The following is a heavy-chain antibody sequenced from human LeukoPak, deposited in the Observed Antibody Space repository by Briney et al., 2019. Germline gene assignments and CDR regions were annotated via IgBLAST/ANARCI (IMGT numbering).Heavy chain of an antibody. V-gene: IGHV4-4*07. CDR2: IYTSGST. CDR3: ARDPGYYGSGTRGAFDI. Sequence: PSETLSLTCTVSGGSISSYYWSWIRQPAGKGLEWIGRIYTSGSTNYSPSLESRVTMSVDSSKNQFSLKLSSLTAADTAVYYCARDPGYYGSGTRGAFDIWGQGTMVTVSS. D-gene: IGHD3-10*01. CDR1: GGSISSYY. J-gene: IGHJ3*02.